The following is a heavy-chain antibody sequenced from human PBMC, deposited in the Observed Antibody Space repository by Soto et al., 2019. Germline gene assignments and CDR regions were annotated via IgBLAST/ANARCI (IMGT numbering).Heavy chain of an antibody. D-gene: IGHD4-17*01. J-gene: IGHJ6*02. CDR2: IHHSGSV. CDR1: GGSISSDHYH. Sequence: QVQLQESGPGLVRPSQTLSLTCTVSGGSISSDHYHWTWIRQTPGKGLEWIGYIHHSGSVYYNPSLQSRVTMSVDTSKNLFSLKLSSVTAADTAVYFCVREDDGGDRDYYGLDVWGQGTTVTVSS. V-gene: IGHV4-30-4*01. CDR3: VREDDGGDRDYYGLDV.